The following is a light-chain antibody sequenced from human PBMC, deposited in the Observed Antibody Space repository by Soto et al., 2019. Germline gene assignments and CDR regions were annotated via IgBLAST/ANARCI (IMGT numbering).Light chain of an antibody. CDR1: QSVSSNY. CDR2: GAS. V-gene: IGKV3-20*01. J-gene: IGKJ3*01. Sequence: EIVLTQSPGTLSVSPGERVTLSCRASQSVSSNYLAWYQQRPGQAPRLLIFGASYRATGIPDRFSGSGSGTDFTLTISRLEPEDFAVYYCQPYSSSPPEVTFGPGTKVDSK. CDR3: QPYSSSPPEVT.